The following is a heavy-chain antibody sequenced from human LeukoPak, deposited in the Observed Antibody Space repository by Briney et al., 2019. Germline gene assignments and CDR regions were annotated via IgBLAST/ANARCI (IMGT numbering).Heavy chain of an antibody. CDR3: ARGSGYSYAFTGRERTKSRLDY. D-gene: IGHD5-18*01. CDR1: GFTFSTYG. V-gene: IGHV3-30*03. CDR2: ISYDRSNK. J-gene: IGHJ4*02. Sequence: HTGGSLRLSCAASGFTFSTYGMHWVRQTPGKGLEWVAVISYDRSNKYYTDSVKGRFTISRDNSKNTLYLQMNSLRAEDTAVYYCARGSGYSYAFTGRERTKSRLDYWGPGTLVTVSS.